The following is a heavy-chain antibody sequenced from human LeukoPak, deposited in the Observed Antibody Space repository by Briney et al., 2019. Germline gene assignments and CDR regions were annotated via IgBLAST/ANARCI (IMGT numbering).Heavy chain of an antibody. Sequence: GGSLRLSCVASGFTFGKYWMHWVRQAPGKELVRISRINNDGSTVYADSVAGRFTISRDDARDTLYLQMNSLRVEDTAVYYCARDYYGSIDLWGQGTLVTVSS. J-gene: IGHJ1*01. V-gene: IGHV3-74*01. CDR2: INNDGST. D-gene: IGHD3-10*01. CDR3: ARDYYGSIDL. CDR1: GFTFGKYW.